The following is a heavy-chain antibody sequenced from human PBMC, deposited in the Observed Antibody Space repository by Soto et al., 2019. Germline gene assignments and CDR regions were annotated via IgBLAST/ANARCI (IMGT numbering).Heavy chain of an antibody. V-gene: IGHV3-33*01. CDR1: GFTFSSYG. Sequence: GGSLRLSCAASGFTFSSYGMHWVRQAPGKGLEWVAVIWYDGSNKFYADSVKGRFTISRDNSKNTLYLQMNSLRAEDTAVYYCAREYYDSSGYYYFGFGYWGQGTLVTVSS. CDR2: IWYDGSNK. D-gene: IGHD3-22*01. CDR3: AREYYDSSGYYYFGFGY. J-gene: IGHJ4*02.